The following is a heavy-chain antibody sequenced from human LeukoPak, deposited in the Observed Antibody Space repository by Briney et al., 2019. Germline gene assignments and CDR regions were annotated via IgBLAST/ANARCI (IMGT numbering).Heavy chain of an antibody. V-gene: IGHV3-33*01. CDR3: VRDWDHFDFDS. CDR2: IWYDGSNK. CDR1: GFTFSSYG. Sequence: GGSLRLSCAASGFTFSSYGMHWVRQAPGKGLEWVAVIWYDGSNKYYAVSVKSRSTISRDNAKNTLYLQMKSLRAEDTAVYYCVRDWDHFDFDSWGLGTLVTVSS. D-gene: IGHD3-9*01. J-gene: IGHJ5*01.